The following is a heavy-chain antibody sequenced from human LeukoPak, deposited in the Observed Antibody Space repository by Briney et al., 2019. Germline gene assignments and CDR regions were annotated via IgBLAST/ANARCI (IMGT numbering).Heavy chain of an antibody. V-gene: IGHV1-18*01. CDR1: GYTFTSYG. J-gene: IGHJ4*02. Sequence: ASVKVSCKASGYTFTSYGISWVRQAPGQGLEWMGWISAYNGNTNYAQKFQGGVTMTTDTSTSTAYMELRSLRSDDTAVYYCARGDDHGDYEVYFDYWGQGTLVTVSS. CDR2: ISAYNGNT. D-gene: IGHD4-17*01. CDR3: ARGDDHGDYEVYFDY.